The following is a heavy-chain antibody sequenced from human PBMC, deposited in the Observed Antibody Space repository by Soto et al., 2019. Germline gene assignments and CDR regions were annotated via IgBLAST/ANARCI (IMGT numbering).Heavy chain of an antibody. V-gene: IGHV3-48*03. CDR1: GFTFSSYE. CDR2: ISSSGSTI. CDR3: ARDSGISSGYHY. Sequence: GGSLRLSCAASGFTFSSYEMNWVRQAPGKGLEWVSYISSSGSTIYYADSVKGRFTISRDNAKNSLYLQVNSLRAEDTAVYYCARDSGISSGYHYWGQGTLVTVS. J-gene: IGHJ4*02. D-gene: IGHD3-22*01.